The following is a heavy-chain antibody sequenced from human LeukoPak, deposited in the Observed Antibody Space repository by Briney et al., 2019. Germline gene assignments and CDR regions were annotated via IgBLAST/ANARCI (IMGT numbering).Heavy chain of an antibody. CDR1: GYTFTSYY. Sequence: ASVKVSCKASGYTFTSYYMHWVRQAPGQGLEWMGIINPSGGSTSHAQKFQGRVTMTRDTSTSTVYMELSSLRSEDTAVYYCASLGTRGGWFLDYWGQGTLVTVSS. J-gene: IGHJ4*02. CDR3: ASLGTRGGWFLDY. V-gene: IGHV1-46*01. CDR2: INPSGGST. D-gene: IGHD6-19*01.